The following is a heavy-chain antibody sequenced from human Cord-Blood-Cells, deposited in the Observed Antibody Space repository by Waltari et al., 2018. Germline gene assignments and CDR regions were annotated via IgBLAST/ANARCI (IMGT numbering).Heavy chain of an antibody. J-gene: IGHJ3*02. CDR2: INPSESP. V-gene: IGHV4-34*01. Sequence: QVQLQQWGAGLLKPSETLSLTCAVYGGSFSGYYWSWIRQPPGKGLEWIGEINPSESPNYNPSLKSRVTISVDTSKNQFSLKLSSVTAADTAVYYCARSGIAARAFDIWGQGTMVTVSS. D-gene: IGHD6-6*01. CDR3: ARSGIAARAFDI. CDR1: GGSFSGYY.